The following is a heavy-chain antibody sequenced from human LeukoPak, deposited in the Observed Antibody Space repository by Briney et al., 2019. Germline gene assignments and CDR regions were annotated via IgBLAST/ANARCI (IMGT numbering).Heavy chain of an antibody. Sequence: GGSLRLSCAASGFTVSSNYTSWVRQAPGKGLEWVSVIYSGGSTYYADSVKGRFTISRDNSKNTLYLQMNSLRAEDTAVYYCARGAEGSSSPFDYWGQGTLVTVSS. CDR3: ARGAEGSSSPFDY. CDR2: IYSGGST. V-gene: IGHV3-53*01. CDR1: GFTVSSNY. D-gene: IGHD6-6*01. J-gene: IGHJ4*02.